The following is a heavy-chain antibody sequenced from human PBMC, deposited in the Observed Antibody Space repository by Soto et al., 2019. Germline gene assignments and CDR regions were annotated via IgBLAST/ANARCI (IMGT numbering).Heavy chain of an antibody. CDR2: ISHNGSA. Sequence: QVQLQESGPGLVKPSETLSLTCTVSGGSISPYHWNWIRQPPGKGLQWIGYISHNGSATYNPSLKSRVTISIDTSKSQFSLNLSSVTAADTAVYFCARLGDFSDAFDIWGQGTLVTVSA. D-gene: IGHD3-10*01. V-gene: IGHV4-59*08. J-gene: IGHJ3*02. CDR1: GGSISPYH. CDR3: ARLGDFSDAFDI.